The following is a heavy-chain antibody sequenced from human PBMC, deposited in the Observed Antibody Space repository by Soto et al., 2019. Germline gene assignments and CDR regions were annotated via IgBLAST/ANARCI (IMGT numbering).Heavy chain of an antibody. CDR1: GFTFTTYS. V-gene: IGHV3-30-3*01. CDR3: ARDHDEDFGYDLDYFDY. J-gene: IGHJ4*02. D-gene: IGHD5-12*01. Sequence: PGGSLRLSCAASGFTFTTYSMHWVRQAPGKGLDWVAVISYDGSNKYYADSVRGRFTISRDNSRNTLYLQMNSLRIEDTAFYFCARDHDEDFGYDLDYFDYWGQGTLVTVSS. CDR2: ISYDGSNK.